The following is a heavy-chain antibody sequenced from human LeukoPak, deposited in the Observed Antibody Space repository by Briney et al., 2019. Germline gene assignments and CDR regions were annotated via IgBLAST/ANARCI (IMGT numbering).Heavy chain of an antibody. V-gene: IGHV4/OR15-8*02. CDR3: AREARYGDFATVDY. D-gene: IGHD4-17*01. CDR2: IRYNGNA. Sequence: SETLSLTCAVSGGSISSSNWWSWVRQPPGKGLEWIGYIRYNGNAKYNSSLESRVTLSMDTPKNQFSLRLISVTAADTAVYFCAREARYGDFATVDYWGQGSQVTVSS. J-gene: IGHJ4*02. CDR1: GGSISSSNW.